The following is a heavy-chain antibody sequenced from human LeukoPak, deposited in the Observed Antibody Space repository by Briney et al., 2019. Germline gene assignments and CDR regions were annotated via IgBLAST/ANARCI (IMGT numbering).Heavy chain of an antibody. V-gene: IGHV3-74*01. D-gene: IGHD2/OR15-2a*01. CDR2: INSDGSWT. Sequence: GGSLRLSCAASGNYWMHWVRQAPGKGLVWGSHINSDGSWTSYADSVKGRLTISKDNAKNTVYLQMNNLRAEDTAVYYCVSFYETYWGRGTLVTVSS. J-gene: IGHJ4*02. CDR3: VSFYETY. CDR1: GNYW.